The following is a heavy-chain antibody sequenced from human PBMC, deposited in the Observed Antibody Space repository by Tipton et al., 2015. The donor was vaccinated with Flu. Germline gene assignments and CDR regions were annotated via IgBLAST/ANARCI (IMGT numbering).Heavy chain of an antibody. Sequence: TLSLTCTVSGYSISSGYYWGWIRQPPGKGPEWIGSIYHSGSTYYNPSLKSRVTISVDTSKNQFSLKLSSVTAADTAVYYCARDAGRGEAFDIWGQGTMVTVSS. J-gene: IGHJ3*02. CDR1: GYSISSGYY. D-gene: IGHD3-10*01. CDR3: ARDAGRGEAFDI. CDR2: IYHSGST. V-gene: IGHV4-38-2*02.